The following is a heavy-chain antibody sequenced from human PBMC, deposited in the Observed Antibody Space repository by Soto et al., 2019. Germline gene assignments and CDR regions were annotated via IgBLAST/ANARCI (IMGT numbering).Heavy chain of an antibody. Sequence: SETLSLTCAISGGSISSGGHSWSWIGQPPGEGLEWIGYIYHSGSTYYNPSLKSRVTISVDRSKNQFSLKLSSVTAADTAVYYCARDSRTGTTWLQDYYYGMDVWGQGTTVTVSS. J-gene: IGHJ6*02. CDR3: ARDSRTGTTWLQDYYYGMDV. D-gene: IGHD1-7*01. V-gene: IGHV4-30-2*01. CDR1: GGSISSGGHS. CDR2: IYHSGST.